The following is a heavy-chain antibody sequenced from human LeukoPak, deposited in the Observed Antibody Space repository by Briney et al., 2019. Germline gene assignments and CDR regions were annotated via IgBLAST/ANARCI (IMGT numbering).Heavy chain of an antibody. CDR1: GYTFTSYA. Sequence: ASVKVSCKASGYTFTSYAMNWVRQAPGQGLEWMGWINTNTGNPTYAQGFTGRFVFSLDTSVSTAYLQISSLKAEDTAVYYCARFTPRLTREKFDYWGQGTLVTVSS. J-gene: IGHJ4*02. V-gene: IGHV7-4-1*02. D-gene: IGHD1-26*01. CDR3: ARFTPRLTREKFDY. CDR2: INTNTGNP.